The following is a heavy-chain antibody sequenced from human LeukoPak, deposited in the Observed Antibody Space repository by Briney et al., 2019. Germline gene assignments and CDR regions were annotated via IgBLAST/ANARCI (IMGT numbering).Heavy chain of an antibody. CDR2: IYYSGST. CDR3: ARLCQYCSSTSRTDLFDP. D-gene: IGHD2-2*01. V-gene: IGHV4-59*01. J-gene: IGHJ5*02. Sequence: SETLSLTCTVSGGSISSYYWSRIRQPPGKGLEWIGYIYYSGSTNYNPSLKSRVTISVDTSKNQFSLKLSSVTAADTAVYYCARLCQYCSSTSRTDLFDPWGQGTLVTVSS. CDR1: GGSISSYY.